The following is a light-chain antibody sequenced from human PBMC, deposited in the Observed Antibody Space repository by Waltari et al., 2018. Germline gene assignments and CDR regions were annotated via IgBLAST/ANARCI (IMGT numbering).Light chain of an antibody. J-gene: IGKJ1*01. V-gene: IGKV3-20*01. Sequence: EIMLTQSPGTLSLSPGERATLSCRAGKSSGRYLVLYQQKPGQAPRLLLYEASRRATGIPDRVSGSGSGTDFSLTLSRLGPEDFAVYYCQNHERLPATFGQGTKLESK. CDR2: EAS. CDR1: KSSGRY. CDR3: QNHERLPAT.